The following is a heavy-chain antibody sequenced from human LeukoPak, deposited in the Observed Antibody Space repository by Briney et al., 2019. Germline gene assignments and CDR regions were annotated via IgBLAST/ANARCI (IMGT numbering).Heavy chain of an antibody. CDR2: ISSSRSYI. J-gene: IGHJ3*02. CDR3: ARGDGATPPDAFDI. Sequence: PGGSLRLSCAASGFTFSSYSMNWVRQAAGKGLQWVSSISSSRSYIYYPDSVKGRFTISRDNAKNSLYLQMNSLRGEDTADYYCARGDGATPPDAFDIWGQGTMVTVSS. D-gene: IGHD3-10*01. V-gene: IGHV3-21*01. CDR1: GFTFSSYS.